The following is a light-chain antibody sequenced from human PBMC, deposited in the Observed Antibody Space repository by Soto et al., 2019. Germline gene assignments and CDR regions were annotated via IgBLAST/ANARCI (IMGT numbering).Light chain of an antibody. CDR1: QSLGTN. V-gene: IGKV3-15*01. CDR2: GAS. CDR3: QIYNICPRT. Sequence: EIVMRQSPATLSVSPGERATLSCRASQSLGTNLAWFQQKPGQAPRLLIHGASTRATGTPARFSGSGSGTEFTLTISSLHFEVFAVYSCQIYNICPRTFGQGP. J-gene: IGKJ1*01.